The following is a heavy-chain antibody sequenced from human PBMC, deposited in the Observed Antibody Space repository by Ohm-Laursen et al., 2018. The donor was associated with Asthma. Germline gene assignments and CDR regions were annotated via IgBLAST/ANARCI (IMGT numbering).Heavy chain of an antibody. J-gene: IGHJ4*02. V-gene: IGHV3-7*01. CDR1: KFTFSNHW. CDR2: INPDGRET. D-gene: IGHD3-10*01. Sequence: SLRLSCTASKFTFSNHWMNWVRQAPGKGLEWVANINPDGRETRHVDSVKGRFTISRDNAKDSLYLQMNSLRAEDTAVYYCARDHYYYGSGFDYWGQGTLVTVSS. CDR3: ARDHYYYGSGFDY.